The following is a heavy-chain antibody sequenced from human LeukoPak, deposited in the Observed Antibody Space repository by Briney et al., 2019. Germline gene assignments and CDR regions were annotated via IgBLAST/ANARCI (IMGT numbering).Heavy chain of an antibody. D-gene: IGHD2-2*01. CDR2: INPNSGGT. Sequence: GASVKVSCKASGYTFTGYYMHWVRQAPGQGLEWMGWINPNSGGTNYAQKFQGRVTMTRDTSISTAYMELSRLRSDDTAVYYCARGIQLLPWYFDYWGQGTLVTVSS. J-gene: IGHJ4*02. CDR3: ARGIQLLPWYFDY. CDR1: GYTFTGYY. V-gene: IGHV1-2*02.